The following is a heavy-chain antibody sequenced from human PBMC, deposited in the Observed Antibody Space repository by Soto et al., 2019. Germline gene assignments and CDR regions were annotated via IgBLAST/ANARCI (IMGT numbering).Heavy chain of an antibody. Sequence: PETLSLSCTVSGDSIRSYSWSLFRQPPGKGLEWIGNIHYNGNTKYSPSLKSRVTMSVDTSKNHFSLKLISVTTADTAVYFCAREGNLGSWIQPLHSWSQGPLVTVS. J-gene: IGHJ4*02. CDR1: GDSIRSYS. CDR3: AREGNLGSWIQPLHS. CDR2: IHYNGNT. V-gene: IGHV4-59*01. D-gene: IGHD6-13*01.